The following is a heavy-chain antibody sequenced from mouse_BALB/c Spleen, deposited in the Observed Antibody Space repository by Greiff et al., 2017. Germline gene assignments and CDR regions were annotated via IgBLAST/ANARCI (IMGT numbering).Heavy chain of an antibody. D-gene: IGHD2-4*01. CDR3: ARRTMITFFDV. V-gene: IGHV14-1*02. CDR2: IDPENGNT. J-gene: IGHJ1*01. CDR1: GFNIKDYY. Sequence: EVQLVESGAELVRPGALVKLSCKASGFNIKDYYMHWVKQRPEQGLEWIGWIDPENGNTIYDPKFQGKASITADTSSNTAYLQLSSLTSEDTAVYYCARRTMITFFDVWGAGTTVTVSS.